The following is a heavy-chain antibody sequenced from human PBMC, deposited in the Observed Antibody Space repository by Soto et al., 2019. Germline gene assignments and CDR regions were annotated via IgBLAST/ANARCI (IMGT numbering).Heavy chain of an antibody. CDR3: ARDAMTTEFDY. Sequence: ASVKVSCKASGYTFTSYAMHWVRQAPGQRLEWMGWINAGDGNTKYSQEFQGRVTITRDTSASTACMELSSLRSEDTAVYYCARDAMTTEFDYWGQGTLVTVSS. CDR1: GYTFTSYA. V-gene: IGHV1-3*01. CDR2: INAGDGNT. D-gene: IGHD4-4*01. J-gene: IGHJ4*02.